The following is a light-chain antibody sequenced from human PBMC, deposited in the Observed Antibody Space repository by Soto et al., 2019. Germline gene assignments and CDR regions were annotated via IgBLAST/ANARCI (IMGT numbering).Light chain of an antibody. J-gene: IGKJ5*01. Sequence: DIQMTQSPSTLSASVGDRVTITCRASQSVTTWLAWYQQKPGKAPKLLIYKASNLESGLPSRFPGSGSGTEFTLTIISLQSDDFATYYCQQYSTYPITFGQGTRLEIK. CDR1: QSVTTW. CDR2: KAS. V-gene: IGKV1-5*03. CDR3: QQYSTYPIT.